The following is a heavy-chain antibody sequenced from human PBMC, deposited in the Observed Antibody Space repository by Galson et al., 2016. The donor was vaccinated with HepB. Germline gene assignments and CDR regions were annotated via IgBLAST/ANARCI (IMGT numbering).Heavy chain of an antibody. Sequence: SETLSLTCGVSGRSFNGYYWSWIRQSPGKGLEWIGEIHHSGSTNYNPSLKSRVTMSVDTSKRQFSLKLSSVTAADTAIYYCAREVILSKNCISTSCPKQRPSYGMDVWGPGTTVTVSS. V-gene: IGHV4-34*01. CDR2: IHHSGST. J-gene: IGHJ6*02. D-gene: IGHD2-2*01. CDR3: AREVILSKNCISTSCPKQRPSYGMDV. CDR1: GRSFNGYY.